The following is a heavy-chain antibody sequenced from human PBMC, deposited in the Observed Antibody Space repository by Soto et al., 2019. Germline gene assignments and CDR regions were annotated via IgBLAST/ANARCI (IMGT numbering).Heavy chain of an antibody. D-gene: IGHD2-8*02. CDR1: GFICSDYD. Sequence: GGSLRLSCAVSGFICSDYDMSWVRQAPGKGLEWVSTILVSGSTHYEDSVRGRFTISRDTSKNTVYLQMKSLTPGDTAVYYCAKATATGGGVFAISGQGTNVTVSS. CDR3: AKATATGGGVFAI. CDR2: ILVSGST. V-gene: IGHV3-23*01. J-gene: IGHJ3*02.